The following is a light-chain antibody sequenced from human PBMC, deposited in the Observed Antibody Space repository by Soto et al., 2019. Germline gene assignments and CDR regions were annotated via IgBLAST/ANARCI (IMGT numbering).Light chain of an antibody. CDR3: SSYTSSSTWV. J-gene: IGLJ3*02. CDR2: DVS. V-gene: IGLV2-14*01. Sequence: VLTQPASVSGSPGQSITISCTGTSSDVGGYNYVSWYQQHPGKAPKLMIYDVSNRPSGVSNRFSGSKSGNTASLTISGLQAEDEADYYCSSYTSSSTWVFGGGTKVTVL. CDR1: SSDVGGYNY.